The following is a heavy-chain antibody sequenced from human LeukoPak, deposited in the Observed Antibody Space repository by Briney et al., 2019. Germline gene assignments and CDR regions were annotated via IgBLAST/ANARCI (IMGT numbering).Heavy chain of an antibody. V-gene: IGHV4-4*02. D-gene: IGHD3-16*02. CDR1: GGSISSSNW. Sequence: SGTLSLTCAVSGGSISSSNWWSWVRQPPGKGLEWIGEIYHSGSTNYNPSLKSRVTISVDKSKNQFSLKLSSVTAEDTAVYYCAGQPYDYVWGSYRYPAFDIWGQGTMVTVSS. CDR2: IYHSGST. J-gene: IGHJ3*02. CDR3: AGQPYDYVWGSYRYPAFDI.